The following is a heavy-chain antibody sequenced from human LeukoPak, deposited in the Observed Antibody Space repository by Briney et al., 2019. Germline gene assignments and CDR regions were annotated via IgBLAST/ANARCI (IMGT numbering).Heavy chain of an antibody. CDR3: ARGSYRHDAFDI. CDR2: INPNSGGT. V-gene: IGHV1-2*02. CDR1: GYTFTGYY. D-gene: IGHD3-16*02. J-gene: IGHJ3*02. Sequence: GASVTVSCKASGYTFTGYYMHWVRQAPGQGLEWMGWINPNSGGTNYAQKFQGRVTMTTDTSTSTAYMELRSLRSDDTAVYYCARGSYRHDAFDIWGQGTMVTVSS.